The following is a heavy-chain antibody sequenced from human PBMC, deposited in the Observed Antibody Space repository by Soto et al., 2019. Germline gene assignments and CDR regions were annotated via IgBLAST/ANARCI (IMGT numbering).Heavy chain of an antibody. CDR1: GYTFTSYG. J-gene: IGHJ6*02. CDR3: AIDRDYDSSGYYYYYYGMDV. Sequence: ASVKVSCKASGYTFTSYGISWVRQAPGQGLEWMGWISAYNGNTNYAQKLQGRVTMTTDTSTSTAYMELRSLRSDDTAVYYCAIDRDYDSSGYYYYYYGMDVWGQGTTVTVSS. CDR2: ISAYNGNT. V-gene: IGHV1-18*01. D-gene: IGHD3-22*01.